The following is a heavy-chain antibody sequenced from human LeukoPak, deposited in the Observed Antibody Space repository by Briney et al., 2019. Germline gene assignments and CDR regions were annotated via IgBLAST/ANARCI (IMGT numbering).Heavy chain of an antibody. V-gene: IGHV4-39*07. Sequence: SETLSLTCTVSGGSISSSSYYWGWIRQPPGKGLEWIGSIHYSGSTYYNPSLKSRVTISVDTSKNQFSLKLSSVTAADTAVYYCARDRWELLRWFDPWGQGTLVTVSS. CDR3: ARDRWELLRWFDP. CDR2: IHYSGST. D-gene: IGHD1-26*01. J-gene: IGHJ5*02. CDR1: GGSISSSSYY.